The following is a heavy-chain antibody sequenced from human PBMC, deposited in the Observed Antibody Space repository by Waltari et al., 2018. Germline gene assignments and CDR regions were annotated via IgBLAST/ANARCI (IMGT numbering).Heavy chain of an antibody. Sequence: EVQLLESGGGLVQPGGSLRLSCAASGFTFSSYAMSWVRQAPGKGGEGGSAISGRGGSTYYADSVKGRFTISRDNSKNTLYLQMNSLRAEDTAVYYCAKVPRWVVVITPIFDYWGQGTLVTVSS. CDR1: GFTFSSYA. CDR2: ISGRGGST. V-gene: IGHV3-23*01. CDR3: AKVPRWVVVITPIFDY. J-gene: IGHJ4*02. D-gene: IGHD3-22*01.